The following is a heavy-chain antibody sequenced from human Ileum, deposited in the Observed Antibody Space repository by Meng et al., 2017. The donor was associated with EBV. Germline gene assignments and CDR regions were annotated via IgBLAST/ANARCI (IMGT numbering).Heavy chain of an antibody. V-gene: IGHV1-46*01. Sequence: QVQLVQSGAAVKTPGVSLKLSCETSGFTFTTYFMHWLRQAPGQGLQWMGLFNPNGDVTTYSPRFQGRITLTGDTSTSTLYMELSSLTSDDTAVYYCAREMPMTCYFDQWGQGTLVTVSS. CDR3: AREMPMTCYFDQ. CDR1: GFTFTTYF. J-gene: IGHJ4*03. D-gene: IGHD3-22*01. CDR2: FNPNGDVT.